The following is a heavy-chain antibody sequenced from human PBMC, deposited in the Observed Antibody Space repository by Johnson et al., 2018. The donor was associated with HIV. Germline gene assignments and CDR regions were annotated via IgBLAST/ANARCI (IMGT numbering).Heavy chain of an antibody. D-gene: IGHD6-6*01. CDR2: ISYDGSNK. CDR1: GFTFSSYA. J-gene: IGHJ3*02. Sequence: QVQLVESGGGVVQPGRSLRLSCAASGFTFSSYAMHWVRQAPGKGLEWVAVISYDGSNKYYADSVKGRFTISRDNCKNTLYLQMNSLRAEDTAVYYCASLPIAARPPTDAFDIWGQGTMVTVSS. CDR3: ASLPIAARPPTDAFDI. V-gene: IGHV3-30-3*01.